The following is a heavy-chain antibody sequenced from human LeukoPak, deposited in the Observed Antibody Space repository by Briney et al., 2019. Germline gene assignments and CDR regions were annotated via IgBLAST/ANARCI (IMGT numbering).Heavy chain of an antibody. V-gene: IGHV1-8*01. CDR1: GYTFTSYD. J-gene: IGHJ4*02. D-gene: IGHD1-26*01. Sequence: ASVKVSCKASGYTFTSYDINWRRQATGQGLEWMGLMNPNSGNTGYYQQFQGRVTMTRNTSISTAYMPLSSLGSAETAVYYCSRISKVGATIDYWGQGTLVTVCS. CDR2: MNPNSGNT. CDR3: SRISKVGATIDY.